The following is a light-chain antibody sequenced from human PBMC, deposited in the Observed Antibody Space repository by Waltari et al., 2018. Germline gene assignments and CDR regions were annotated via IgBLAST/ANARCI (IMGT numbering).Light chain of an antibody. J-gene: IGLJ3*02. Sequence: QSALTQPASVSASPGQSITISCTGTSSDLGSFDLVPWFQQHPGEAPRLIIYEASKRPSGVSNRFSGSKSGTTASLTISGLQAEDEADYYCCSYAGSSSWVFGGGTKLTVL. CDR3: CSYAGSSSWV. V-gene: IGLV2-23*01. CDR1: SSDLGSFDL. CDR2: EAS.